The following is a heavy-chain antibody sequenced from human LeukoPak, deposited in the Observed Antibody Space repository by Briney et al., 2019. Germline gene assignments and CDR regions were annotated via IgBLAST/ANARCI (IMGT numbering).Heavy chain of an antibody. Sequence: SGGSLRLSCAASGFTFDDYGMSWVRQAPGKGLEWVSGINWNGGSTSYVDSVKGRFTISRDNAKNSLYLQMNSLRAEDTALYYCARALSNYVDYHYYYMDVWGKGTTVTVSS. V-gene: IGHV3-20*04. J-gene: IGHJ6*03. CDR2: INWNGGST. CDR1: GFTFDDYG. D-gene: IGHD4-11*01. CDR3: ARALSNYVDYHYYYMDV.